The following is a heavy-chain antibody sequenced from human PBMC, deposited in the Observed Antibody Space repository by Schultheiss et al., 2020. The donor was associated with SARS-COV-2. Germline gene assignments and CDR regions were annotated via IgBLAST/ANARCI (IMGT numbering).Heavy chain of an antibody. J-gene: IGHJ5*02. CDR3: AADTYYYDSSEPPNWFDP. D-gene: IGHD3-22*01. CDR1: GFTFSSYS. CDR2: IYTSGST. Sequence: GSLRLSCAASGFTFSSYSMNWVRQAPGKGLEWIGRIYTSGSTNYNPSLKSRVTMSVDTSKNQFSLKLSSVTAADTAVYYCAADTYYYDSSEPPNWFDPWGQGTLVTVSS. V-gene: IGHV4-59*10.